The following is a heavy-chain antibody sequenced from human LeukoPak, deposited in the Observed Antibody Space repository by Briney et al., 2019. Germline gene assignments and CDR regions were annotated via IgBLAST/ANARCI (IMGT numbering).Heavy chain of an antibody. CDR3: AREPERYSYGLNWFDP. Sequence: GGSLRLSCAASGFTFSSYGMHWVRQAPGKGLEWVAVIWYDGSNKYYADSVKGRFTISRDNSKNTLYLQMNSLRAEDTAVYYCAREPERYSYGLNWFDPWGQGTLVTVSS. V-gene: IGHV3-33*01. J-gene: IGHJ5*02. CDR2: IWYDGSNK. D-gene: IGHD5-18*01. CDR1: GFTFSSYG.